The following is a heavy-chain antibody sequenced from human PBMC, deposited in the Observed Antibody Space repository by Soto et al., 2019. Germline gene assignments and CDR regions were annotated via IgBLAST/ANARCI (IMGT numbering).Heavy chain of an antibody. CDR3: ARSLITMVPAAD. CDR1: GGSISSSSYY. V-gene: IGHV4-39*01. CDR2: IYYSGST. D-gene: IGHD3-10*01. Sequence: QLQLQESGPGLVKPSETLSLTCTVSGGSISSSSYYWGWIRQPPGKGLEWIGSIYYSGSTYYNPSLTSRVXXXVXXSKNQFSLKLSSVTAADTAVYYCARSLITMVPAADWGQGTLVTVSS. J-gene: IGHJ4*02.